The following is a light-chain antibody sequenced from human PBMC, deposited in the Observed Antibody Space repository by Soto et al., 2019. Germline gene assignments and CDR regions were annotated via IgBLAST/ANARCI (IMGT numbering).Light chain of an antibody. J-gene: IGKJ5*01. Sequence: DIQMTQSPSSLSASVGDRVAITCRASQRISNYLNWYQQKPGKAPKLLIYAASSLQSGVPSRFSGSESGTDFTLTISSPQPEDCAIYFCQQANSFPITFGQGTRLEIK. CDR2: AAS. CDR1: QRISNY. CDR3: QQANSFPIT. V-gene: IGKV1-12*01.